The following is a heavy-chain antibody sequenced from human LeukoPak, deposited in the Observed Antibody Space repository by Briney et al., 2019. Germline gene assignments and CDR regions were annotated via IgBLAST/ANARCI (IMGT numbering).Heavy chain of an antibody. CDR2: INQSGST. CDR3: ARGPRGSGSYFLHF. CDR1: GGSFIGYC. D-gene: IGHD3-10*01. V-gene: IGHV4-34*01. J-gene: IGHJ4*02. Sequence: PSETLSLTCAVYGGSFIGYCWSWIRQPPGKGLEWIAQINQSGSTNYNPSLKSRVTIYVDASKNQFSLKLSSVTAADTAVYCCARGPRGSGSYFLHFWDQGTLVTVSS.